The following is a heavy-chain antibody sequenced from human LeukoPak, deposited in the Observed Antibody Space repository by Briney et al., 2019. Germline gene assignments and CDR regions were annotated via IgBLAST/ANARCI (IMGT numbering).Heavy chain of an antibody. CDR1: GFTFSSYG. V-gene: IGHV3-33*01. CDR2: IWYDGSNK. J-gene: IGHJ4*02. Sequence: PGRSLRLSCAASGFTFSSYGMHWVRQAPGKGLEWVAVIWYDGSNKYYADSVKGRFTISRDNSKNTLYLQMNSLRAEDTAVYYCARSTYCSSTSYYTRYEEYFDYWGQGTLVTVSS. D-gene: IGHD2-2*02. CDR3: ARSTYCSSTSYYTRYEEYFDY.